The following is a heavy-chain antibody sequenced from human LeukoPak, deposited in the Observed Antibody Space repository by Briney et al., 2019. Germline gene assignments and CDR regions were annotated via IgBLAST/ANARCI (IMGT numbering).Heavy chain of an antibody. CDR2: IIPIFGPP. CDR1: GGTFSSYA. D-gene: IGHD1-7*01. V-gene: IGHV1-69*13. Sequence: GASVKVSCKTSGGTFSSYAINWVRQAPGQGLEWMGGIIPIFGPPNYAQRFQGRVTITADESTSTAYLELSSLRSEDTAVYYCARSRGGNFYGTFWDCWGQGTLVTVSS. J-gene: IGHJ4*02. CDR3: ARSRGGNFYGTFWDC.